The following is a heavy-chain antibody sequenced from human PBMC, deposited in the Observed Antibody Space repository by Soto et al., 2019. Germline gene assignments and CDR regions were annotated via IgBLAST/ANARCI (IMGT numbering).Heavy chain of an antibody. V-gene: IGHV4-59*01. CDR3: ARIGCYHGLLDY. CDR2: TYHRGST. Sequence: SETLSLTCSVSGVSISSYFWSWIRQPPGRGLEWIGYTYHRGSTNYSPSLKSRVAISLDTSENQFSLKVSSVTAADTAVYYCARIGCYHGLLDYWGQGTPVTVSS. D-gene: IGHD3-16*02. J-gene: IGHJ4*02. CDR1: GVSISSYF.